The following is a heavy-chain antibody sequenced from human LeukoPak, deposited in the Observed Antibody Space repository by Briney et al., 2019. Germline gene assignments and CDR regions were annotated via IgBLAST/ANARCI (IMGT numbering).Heavy chain of an antibody. V-gene: IGHV3-23*01. Sequence: GGSLRLSCAASGFTFSSYAMTWVRQAPGKGLEWVSAISISGDTTYYADAVKGRFTISRDNSKNTVYLQMNSLRAEDTAVYYCANEIRPNDYWGQGTLVAVSS. D-gene: IGHD4-17*01. J-gene: IGHJ4*02. CDR3: ANEIRPNDY. CDR2: ISISGDTT. CDR1: GFTFSSYA.